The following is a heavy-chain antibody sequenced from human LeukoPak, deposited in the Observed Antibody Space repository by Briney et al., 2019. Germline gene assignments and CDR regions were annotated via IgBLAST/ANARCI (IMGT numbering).Heavy chain of an antibody. V-gene: IGHV1-8*01. CDR2: MNPNSGNT. Sequence: ASVKVSCKASGYTFTSYDINWVRQATGQGLEWMGWMNPNSGNTGYAQKFQGRVTMTRNTSISTAYMELSSLRSEDTAVYYCARGLVGSVGWLVRGLTDYWGQGTLVTVSS. CDR3: ARGLVGSVGWLVRGLTDY. CDR1: GYTFTSYD. J-gene: IGHJ4*02. D-gene: IGHD6-19*01.